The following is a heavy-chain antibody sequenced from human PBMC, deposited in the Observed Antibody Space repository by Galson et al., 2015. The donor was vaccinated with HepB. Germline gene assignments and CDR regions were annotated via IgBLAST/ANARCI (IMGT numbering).Heavy chain of an antibody. V-gene: IGHV7-4-1*02. Sequence: SVKVSCKASGYTFTIYAINWVRQAPGQGLEWMGWINTNTGNPTYAQGFTGRFVFSLDSSVNTAYLQISSLKADDTAVYYCARTPYYGSGTYYNIWFGPWGQGTLVTVSS. CDR2: INTNTGNP. CDR1: GYTFTIYA. J-gene: IGHJ5*02. CDR3: ARTPYYGSGTYYNIWFGP. D-gene: IGHD3-10*01.